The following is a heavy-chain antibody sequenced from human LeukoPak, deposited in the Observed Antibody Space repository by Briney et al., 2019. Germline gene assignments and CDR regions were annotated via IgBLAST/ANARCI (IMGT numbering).Heavy chain of an antibody. CDR1: GGSISSGGYY. Sequence: SETLSLTCTVSGGSISSGGYYWSWIRQPPGKGLEWIGYIYHSGSTYYNPSLKSRVTISVDRSKNQFSLKLSSVTAADTAVYYCARLSSGWPLDAFDIWGQGTMVTVSS. CDR2: IYHSGST. D-gene: IGHD6-19*01. V-gene: IGHV4-30-2*01. CDR3: ARLSSGWPLDAFDI. J-gene: IGHJ3*02.